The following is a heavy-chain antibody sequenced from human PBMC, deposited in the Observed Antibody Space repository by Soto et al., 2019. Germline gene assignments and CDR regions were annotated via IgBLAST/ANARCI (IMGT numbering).Heavy chain of an antibody. Sequence: EVQLLESGGGLVQPGGSLRLSCAASGFTFSSYGMSWVRQAPGMGLEWVSSVSGSGRKTNYADSVKGRFTISRDNSKNTLYLQMNNLRAEDTAVYYCAKESDYYDSSGPNYFDSWGQGTLVTVSS. V-gene: IGHV3-23*01. J-gene: IGHJ4*02. D-gene: IGHD3-22*01. CDR3: AKESDYYDSSGPNYFDS. CDR1: GFTFSSYG. CDR2: VSGSGRKT.